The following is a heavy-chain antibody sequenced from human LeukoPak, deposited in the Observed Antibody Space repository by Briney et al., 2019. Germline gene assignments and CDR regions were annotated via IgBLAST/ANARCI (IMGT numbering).Heavy chain of an antibody. CDR1: GGSISSGSYY. CDR2: IYTSGST. D-gene: IGHD6-6*01. CDR3: ARGSSSPLDY. V-gene: IGHV4-61*02. Sequence: SETLSLTCTVSGGSISSGSYYWSWIRQPAGKGLEWIGRIYTSGSTNYNPSLKSRVTISVDTSKNQFSLKLSPVTAADTAVYYCARGSSSPLDYWGKGTLVTVSS. J-gene: IGHJ4*02.